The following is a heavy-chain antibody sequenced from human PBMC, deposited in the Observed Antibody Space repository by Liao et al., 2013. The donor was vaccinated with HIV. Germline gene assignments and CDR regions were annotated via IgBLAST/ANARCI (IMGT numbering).Heavy chain of an antibody. CDR3: ARDRPKRYCSGGSCYVFDY. CDR2: MYTSGST. V-gene: IGHV4-4*07. D-gene: IGHD2-15*01. Sequence: QVQLQESGPGLVKPSETLSLTCTVSGGSISSYYWSWIRQPAGKGLEWIGRMYTSGSTNYNPSLKSRVTMSVDTSKNQFSLKLSSVTAADTAVYYCARDRPKRYCSGGSCYVFDYVGPGNPGHRLL. CDR1: GGSISSYY. J-gene: IGHJ4*02.